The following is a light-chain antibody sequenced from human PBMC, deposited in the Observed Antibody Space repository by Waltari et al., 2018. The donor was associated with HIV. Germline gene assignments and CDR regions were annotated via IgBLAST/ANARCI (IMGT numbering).Light chain of an antibody. CDR1: SSDVQIYNL. V-gene: IGLV2-23*02. J-gene: IGLJ2*01. CDR2: EVT. CDR3: CSYAGTSDYVI. Sequence: QSALTQIASVSGSPGQSITISCTGTSSDVQIYNLVSWYQHRPGNAPKLIIYEVTKRPFGISSRFSGSKSGNMASLTISGLQAEDEADYYCCSYAGTSDYVIFGGGTKLTVL.